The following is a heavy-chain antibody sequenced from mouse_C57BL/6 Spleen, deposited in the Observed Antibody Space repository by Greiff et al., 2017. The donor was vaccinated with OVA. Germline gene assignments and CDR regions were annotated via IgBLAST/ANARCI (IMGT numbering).Heavy chain of an antibody. D-gene: IGHD2-3*01. Sequence: QVQLQQPGAELVKPGASVKLSCKASGYTFTSYWMHWVKQRPGQGLEWIGMIHPNSGSTNYNEKFKSKATLTVDKSSSTAYMQLISLTSEDSAVYYCAREGDGYTTGGYFDVWGTGTTVTVSS. CDR1: GYTFTSYW. V-gene: IGHV1-64*01. CDR2: IHPNSGST. CDR3: AREGDGYTTGGYFDV. J-gene: IGHJ1*03.